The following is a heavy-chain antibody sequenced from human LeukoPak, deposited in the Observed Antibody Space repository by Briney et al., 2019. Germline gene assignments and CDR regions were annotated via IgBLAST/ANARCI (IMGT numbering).Heavy chain of an antibody. Sequence: GGSLRLSCTASEFTFSSYAMNWVRQAPGKGLEWVSGIGAGGTFTYYADSVKGRFTISRDNAKNTLYLQMNSLRAEDTAVYYCARVVDTHFDYWGQGTLVTVSS. D-gene: IGHD5-18*01. CDR2: IGAGGTFT. CDR1: EFTFSSYA. J-gene: IGHJ4*02. V-gene: IGHV3-23*01. CDR3: ARVVDTHFDY.